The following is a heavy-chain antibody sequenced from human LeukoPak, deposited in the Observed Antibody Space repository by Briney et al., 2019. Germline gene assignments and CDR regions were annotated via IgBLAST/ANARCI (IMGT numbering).Heavy chain of an antibody. CDR1: GFTFSSYG. D-gene: IGHD3-10*01. CDR3: ARDQYYYGSGSPTYYYYYGMDV. Sequence: GGSLRLSCAASGFTFSSYGMHWVRQAPGKGLEWVAVISYDGSNKYYADSVKGRFTISRDNSKNTLYLQMNSMRAEDTAVYYCARDQYYYGSGSPTYYYYYGMDVWGQGTTVTVSS. V-gene: IGHV3-33*01. J-gene: IGHJ6*02. CDR2: ISYDGSNK.